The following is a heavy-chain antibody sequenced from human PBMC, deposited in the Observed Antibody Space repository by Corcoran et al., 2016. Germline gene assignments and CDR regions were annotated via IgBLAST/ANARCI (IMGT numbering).Heavy chain of an antibody. J-gene: IGHJ6*02. CDR1: EGTFSSYA. D-gene: IGHD1-26*01. Sequence: QVQLVQSGAEVKKPGSSVKVSCKASEGTFSSYAISWVRQAPGQGLEWMGGIIPIFGTANYAQKFQGRVTITADESTSTAYMALSSLRSEDTAGYYCARRVGPGRGYYYGMDVWGQGTTVTVSS. CDR2: IIPIFGTA. V-gene: IGHV1-69*01. CDR3: ARRVGPGRGYYYGMDV.